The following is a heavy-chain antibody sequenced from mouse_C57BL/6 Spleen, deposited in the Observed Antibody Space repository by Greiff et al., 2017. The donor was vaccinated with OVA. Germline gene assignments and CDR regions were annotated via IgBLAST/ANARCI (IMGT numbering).Heavy chain of an antibody. CDR2: IYPGDGDT. CDR3: ARFYYGNYVDY. J-gene: IGHJ2*01. D-gene: IGHD2-1*01. Sequence: QVQLQQSGPELVKPGASVKISCKASGYAFSSSWMNWVKQRPGKGLEWIGRIYPGDGDTNYNGKFKGKATLTADKSSSTAYMQLSSLTSEDSAVYFCARFYYGNYVDYWGQGTTLTVSS. V-gene: IGHV1-82*01. CDR1: GYAFSSSW.